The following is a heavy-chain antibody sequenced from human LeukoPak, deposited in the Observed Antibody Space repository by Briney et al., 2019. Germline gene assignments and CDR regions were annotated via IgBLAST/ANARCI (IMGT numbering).Heavy chain of an antibody. CDR1: GFTFSSYG. CDR3: AREYDFWSGVNYFDY. J-gene: IGHJ4*02. V-gene: IGHV3-30*02. Sequence: GSLRLSCAASGFTFSSYGMHWDRQAPGKGLEWVAFIRYDGSNKYYADSVKGRFTISRDNSKNTLYLQMNSLRAEDTAVYYCAREYDFWSGVNYFDYWGQGTLVTVSS. D-gene: IGHD3-3*01. CDR2: IRYDGSNK.